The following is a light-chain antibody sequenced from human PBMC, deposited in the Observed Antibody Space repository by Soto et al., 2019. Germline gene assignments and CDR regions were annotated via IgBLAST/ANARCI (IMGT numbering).Light chain of an antibody. Sequence: EIVLTQSPATLSVSPGERATLSCRASQSVSSTLAWYQQKAGQAPRLLIYGASNRATGIPDRFSGSGSGTDFTLTISRLEPEDFAVYYYQQYGSSGTFGQGTKVDIK. V-gene: IGKV3-20*01. CDR2: GAS. CDR3: QQYGSSGT. J-gene: IGKJ1*01. CDR1: QSVSST.